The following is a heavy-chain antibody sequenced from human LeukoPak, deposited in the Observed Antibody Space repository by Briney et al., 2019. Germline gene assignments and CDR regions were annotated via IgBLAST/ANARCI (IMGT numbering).Heavy chain of an antibody. J-gene: IGHJ4*02. CDR1: GGSVRGYY. D-gene: IGHD3-3*01. CDR3: ARHEDFWGGYFDY. CDR2: IYSSGRT. V-gene: IGHV4-4*07. Sequence: SETLSLTCTVSGGSVRGYYWNWIRRPAGKGLEWIGHIYSSGRTNYNPSLKSRVTMSVDTSKNQFSLKLTSVTAADTAVYYCARHEDFWGGYFDYWGQGSLVIVSS.